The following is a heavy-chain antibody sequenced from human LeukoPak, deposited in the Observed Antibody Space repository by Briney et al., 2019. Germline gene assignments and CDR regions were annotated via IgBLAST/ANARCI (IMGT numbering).Heavy chain of an antibody. CDR2: TYYRSKWYN. D-gene: IGHD6-13*01. CDR3: ARDPSQGIAATATSRPLYYFDY. CDR1: GDSVSSDSAA. J-gene: IGHJ4*02. V-gene: IGHV6-1*01. Sequence: SQTLSLTCAISGDSVSSDSAAWNWIRQSPSRGLEWLGRTYYRSKWYNDYAVSVKSRITINPDTSKNQFSLQLNSVTPEDTAVYYCARDPSQGIAATATSRPLYYFDYWGQGTLVTVSS.